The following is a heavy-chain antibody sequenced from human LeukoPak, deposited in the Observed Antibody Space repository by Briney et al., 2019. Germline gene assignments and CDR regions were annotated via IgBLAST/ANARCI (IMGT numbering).Heavy chain of an antibody. Sequence: KCGESLKISCKGSGYSFTSYWIGWVRQMPGKGLEWMGIIYPGDSDTRYSPSFRGQVTISADKSISTAYLQWSSPKASDTAMYYCARRPRYRREYYFDYWGQGTLVTVSS. D-gene: IGHD1-14*01. CDR3: ARRPRYRREYYFDY. V-gene: IGHV5-51*01. J-gene: IGHJ4*02. CDR2: IYPGDSDT. CDR1: GYSFTSYW.